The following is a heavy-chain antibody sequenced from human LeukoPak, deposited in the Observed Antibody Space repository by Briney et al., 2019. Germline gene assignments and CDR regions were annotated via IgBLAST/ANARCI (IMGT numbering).Heavy chain of an antibody. CDR3: ARAAIFGVDNSFDY. CDR2: INHSGST. CDR1: GGSFSGYY. J-gene: IGHJ4*02. Sequence: SETLSLTCAVYGGSFSGYYWSWIRQPPGKGLEWIGEINHSGSTNYNPSLKSRVTISVDTSKNQFSLKLSSVTAADTAVYYCARAAIFGVDNSFDYWGQGTLVTVSS. V-gene: IGHV4-34*01. D-gene: IGHD3-3*01.